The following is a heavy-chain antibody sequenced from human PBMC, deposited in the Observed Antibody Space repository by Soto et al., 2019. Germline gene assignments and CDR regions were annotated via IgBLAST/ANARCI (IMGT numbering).Heavy chain of an antibody. V-gene: IGHV3-30*18. Sequence: GGSLRLSCAASGFTFSSYGMHWVRQAPGKGLEWVAVISYDGSNKYYADSVKGRFTISRDNSKNTLYLQMNSLRAEDTAVYYCAKDSSGSYFDYWGQGTLVTVSS. CDR2: ISYDGSNK. CDR3: AKDSSGSYFDY. J-gene: IGHJ4*02. D-gene: IGHD3-22*01. CDR1: GFTFSSYG.